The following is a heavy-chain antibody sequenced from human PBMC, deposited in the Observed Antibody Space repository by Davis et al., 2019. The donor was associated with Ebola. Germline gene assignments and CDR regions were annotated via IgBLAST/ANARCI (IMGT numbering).Heavy chain of an antibody. D-gene: IGHD5/OR15-5a*01. CDR1: GFTFSSYA. CDR2: ISGSGDST. V-gene: IGHV3-23*01. Sequence: GGSLRLSCAASGFTFSSYAMNWVRQAPGKGLEWVSSISGSGDSTSYADSVKGRFTMSRDNSGNTLYLQMNSLRVEDTAIYYCAKGNRTPLFYDTSDDYWGQGTLVTVSS. J-gene: IGHJ4*02. CDR3: AKGNRTPLFYDTSDDY.